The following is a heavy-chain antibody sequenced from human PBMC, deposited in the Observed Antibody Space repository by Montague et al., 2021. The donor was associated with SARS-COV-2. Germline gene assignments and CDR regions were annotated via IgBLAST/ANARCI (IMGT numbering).Heavy chain of an antibody. CDR3: ARLKVAPNGGWNWFDP. V-gene: IGHV4-30-2*01. CDR1: GGPISSGGFS. J-gene: IGHJ5*02. CDR2: IFHTGTP. Sequence: TLSLTCTVSGGPISSGGFSWSWIRQPPGKGLEWIGHIFHTGTPHYSPSLKSRVTISIDRSKNQFSLNLDSVTAADTAVYYCARLKVAPNGGWNWFDPWGQGILVTVSS. D-gene: IGHD6-19*01.